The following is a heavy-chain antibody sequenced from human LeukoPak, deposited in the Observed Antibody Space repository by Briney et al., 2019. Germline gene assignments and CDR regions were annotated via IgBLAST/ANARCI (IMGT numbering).Heavy chain of an antibody. CDR1: GYSISSGYY. CDR2: IYHSGST. V-gene: IGHV4-38-2*02. Sequence: SETLSLTCAVSGYSISSGYYWGWIRQPPGKGLEWIGSIYHSGSTHYNPSLKSRVTISVDTSKNQFSLKLSSVTAADTAVYYCARETSGELSWYFDLWGRGTLVTVSS. J-gene: IGHJ2*01. CDR3: ARETSGELSWYFDL. D-gene: IGHD3-10*01.